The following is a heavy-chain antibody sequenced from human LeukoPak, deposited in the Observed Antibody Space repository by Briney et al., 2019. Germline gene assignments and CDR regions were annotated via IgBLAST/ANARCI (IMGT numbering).Heavy chain of an antibody. Sequence: RGSLRLSCAASGFTFSDYYMSWIRQAPGKWLEWVSYISSSGSTIYYADSVKGRFTISRDNAKNSLYLQMNSLRAEDTAVYYCARTFLSGSYPGYWGQGTLVTVSS. V-gene: IGHV3-11*01. CDR2: ISSSGSTI. D-gene: IGHD1-26*01. CDR1: GFTFSDYY. CDR3: ARTFLSGSYPGY. J-gene: IGHJ4*02.